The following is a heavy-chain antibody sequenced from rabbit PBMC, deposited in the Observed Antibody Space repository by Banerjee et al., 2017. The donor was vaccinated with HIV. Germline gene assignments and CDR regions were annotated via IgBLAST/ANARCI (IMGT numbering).Heavy chain of an antibody. J-gene: IGHJ4*01. CDR1: FSNNYY. D-gene: IGHD4-2*01. Sequence: FSNNYYMCWVRQAPGKGLEWIACIYTGSSGSTYYASWAKGRFTISKTSSTTVTLQMTSLTAADTATYFCAKDDAGVVGYDWDLWGQGTLVTVS. V-gene: IGHV1S40*01. CDR3: AKDDAGVVGYDWDL. CDR2: IYTGSSGST.